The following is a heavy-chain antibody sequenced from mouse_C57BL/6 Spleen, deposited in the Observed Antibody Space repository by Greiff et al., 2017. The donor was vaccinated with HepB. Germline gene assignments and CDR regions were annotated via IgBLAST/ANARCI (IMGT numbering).Heavy chain of an antibody. J-gene: IGHJ2*01. D-gene: IGHD2-3*01. V-gene: IGHV5-4*01. CDR2: ISDGGSYT. Sequence: EVQVVESGGGLVKPGGSLKLSCAASGFTFSSYAMSWVRQTPEKRLEWVATISDGGSYTYYPDNVKGRFTISRDNAKNNLYLQMSHLKSEDTAMYYCAREDGYYGFDYWGQGTTLTVSS. CDR1: GFTFSSYA. CDR3: AREDGYYGFDY.